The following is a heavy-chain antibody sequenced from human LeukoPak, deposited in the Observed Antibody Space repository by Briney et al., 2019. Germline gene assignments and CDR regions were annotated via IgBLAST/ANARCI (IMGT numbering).Heavy chain of an antibody. D-gene: IGHD3-10*01. CDR1: GFTFSSYA. CDR3: ANGGWFGELSRFDY. V-gene: IGHV3-23*01. CDR2: ISGSGGST. J-gene: IGHJ4*02. Sequence: SGGSLRLSCAASGFTFSSYAMSWVSQAPGKGLEWVSAISGSGGSTYYADSVKGRFTISRDNSKNTLYLQMNSLRAEDTAVYYCANGGWFGELSRFDYWGQGTLVTVSS.